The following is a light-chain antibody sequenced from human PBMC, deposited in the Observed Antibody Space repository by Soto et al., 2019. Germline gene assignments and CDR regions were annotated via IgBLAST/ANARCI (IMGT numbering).Light chain of an antibody. CDR1: QSISSW. Sequence: IQLPQSPSTLSASVGDRVTITCRASQSISSWLAWYQQKPGKAPKLLIYAASSLQSGVPSRFSGSGSGTDFTLTISSLQPEDFATYYCQQSYSTPITFGQGARPENK. CDR3: QQSYSTPIT. J-gene: IGKJ5*01. V-gene: IGKV1-39*01. CDR2: AAS.